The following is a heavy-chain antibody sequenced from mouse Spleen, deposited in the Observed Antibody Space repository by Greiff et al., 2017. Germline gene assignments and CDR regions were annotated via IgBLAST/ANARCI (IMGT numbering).Heavy chain of an antibody. D-gene: IGHD1-1*01. V-gene: IGHV1-50*01. CDR2: IDPSDSYT. Sequence: QVQLQQPGAELVKPGASVKLSCKASGYTFTSYWMQWVKQRPGQGLEWIGEIDPSDSYTNYNQKFKGKATLTVDTSSSTAYMQLSSLTSEDSAVYYCARGSVVDPWFAYWGQGTLVTVSA. CDR3: ARGSVVDPWFAY. J-gene: IGHJ3*01. CDR1: GYTFTSYW.